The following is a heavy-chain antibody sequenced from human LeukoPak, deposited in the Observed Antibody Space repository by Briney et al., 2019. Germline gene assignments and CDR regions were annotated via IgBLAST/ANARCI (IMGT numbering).Heavy chain of an antibody. J-gene: IGHJ4*02. CDR2: INPSGGST. D-gene: IGHD6-19*01. V-gene: IGHV1-46*01. CDR3: ATYSSGWSDY. CDR1: GYTFTSYY. Sequence: ASVKVSCKASGYTFTSYYMHWVRQAPGQGLEWMGIINPSGGSTSYAQKFQGRITMTRDTSTSTVYMELRSLRSEDAAVYYCATYSSGWSDYWGQGTLVTVSS.